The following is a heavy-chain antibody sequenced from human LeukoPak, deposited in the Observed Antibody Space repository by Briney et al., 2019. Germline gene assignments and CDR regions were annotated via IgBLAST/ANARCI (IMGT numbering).Heavy chain of an antibody. J-gene: IGHJ5*02. CDR3: ARVLPSDDSSGYFTFDP. D-gene: IGHD3-22*01. V-gene: IGHV4-38-2*02. Sequence: KPSETLSLTCTVSGYSISSGYYWGWIRQPPGKGLEWIGSIYHSGSTYYNPSLKSRVTISVDTSKNQFSLKLSSVTAADTAVYYCARVLPSDDSSGYFTFDPWGQGTLVTVSS. CDR1: GYSISSGYY. CDR2: IYHSGST.